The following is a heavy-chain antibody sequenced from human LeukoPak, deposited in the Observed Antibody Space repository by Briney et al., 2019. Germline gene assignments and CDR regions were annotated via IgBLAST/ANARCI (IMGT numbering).Heavy chain of an antibody. D-gene: IGHD4-17*01. J-gene: IGHJ6*04. CDR3: ARGETPATVTPDYYYYYGMDV. CDR2: IILIFGTA. Sequence: GASVTVSCKASGGTFSIYAISWGRQAPGQGLEWMGGIILIFGTANYAQKFQGRVTITADESTSTAHMELRSLRSEDPAVYYCARGETPATVTPDYYYYYGMDVWGKGPTVTVSS. CDR1: GGTFSIYA. V-gene: IGHV1-69*13.